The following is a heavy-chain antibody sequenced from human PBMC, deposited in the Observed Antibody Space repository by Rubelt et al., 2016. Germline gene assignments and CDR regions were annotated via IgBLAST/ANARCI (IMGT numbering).Heavy chain of an antibody. J-gene: IGHJ2*01. CDR2: ISSSGRT. Sequence: QLQLQESGPGLVKPSETLSLTCTVSGGSISSSSYYWGCVRQSPGQRLEWIGTISSSGRTYYNPSLQSRVTISVDTSKNQFSLKLSSVTAASTGMYDCARHLWTTIRGYWYFDRWGRGTMVTVSS. D-gene: IGHD3-10*01. CDR3: ARHLWTTIRGYWYFDR. CDR1: GGSISSSSYY. V-gene: IGHV4-39*01.